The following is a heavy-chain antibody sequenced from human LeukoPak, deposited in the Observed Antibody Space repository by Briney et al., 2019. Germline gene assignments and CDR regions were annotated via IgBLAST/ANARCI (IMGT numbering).Heavy chain of an antibody. Sequence: PSETLSLTCTVSGGSISSYYWSWVRQPAGKGMEWIGRIYTSGSTNYTPSLKSRVTMSVDTSKNHFSLKLSSVTAADTAVYYCARVRVGTAMVGGYFDYWGQGTLVTVSS. CDR2: IYTSGST. CDR1: GGSISSYY. D-gene: IGHD5-18*01. V-gene: IGHV4-4*07. J-gene: IGHJ4*02. CDR3: ARVRVGTAMVGGYFDY.